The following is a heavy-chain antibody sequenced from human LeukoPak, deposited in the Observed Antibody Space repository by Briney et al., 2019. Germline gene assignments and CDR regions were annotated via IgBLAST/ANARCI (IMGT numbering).Heavy chain of an antibody. CDR2: ISGSGGST. J-gene: IGHJ6*03. CDR3: AKGKRDYYYMDV. V-gene: IGHV3-23*01. Sequence: PGGSLRLSCAASGFTFSSYAMSWVRQAPGKGLEWVSAISGSGGSTYYADSVKGRFTISRDNSKNTLYLQMTSLRAEDTAVYYCAKGKRDYYYMDVWGKGTTVTVSS. CDR1: GFTFSSYA.